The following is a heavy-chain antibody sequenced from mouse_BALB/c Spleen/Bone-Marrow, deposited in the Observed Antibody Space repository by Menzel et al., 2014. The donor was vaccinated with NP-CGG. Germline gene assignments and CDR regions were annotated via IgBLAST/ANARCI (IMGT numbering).Heavy chain of an antibody. V-gene: IGHV1-69*01. CDR1: GYAFTGRW. D-gene: IGHD2-4*01. J-gene: IGHJ4*01. Sequence: VQLQQSGTELVMPGASVKMSCKAPGYAFTGRWIHWVKQRPGQGLEWIGAIDTSDSYTNYNQKFKGKATLTVDESSSTAYIHLSSLTSEDSAVYYCARGGDDFSLDYWGQRTSVTVSS. CDR3: ARGGDDFSLDY. CDR2: IDTSDSYT.